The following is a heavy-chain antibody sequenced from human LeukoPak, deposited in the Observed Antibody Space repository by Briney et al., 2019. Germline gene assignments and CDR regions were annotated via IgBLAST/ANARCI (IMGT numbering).Heavy chain of an antibody. J-gene: IGHJ3*02. CDR1: GGSISSYY. D-gene: IGHD6-19*01. Sequence: PSETLSLTCSVSGGSISSYYWSWIRQPPGKGLEWIGYIYYSGSTNYNPSLKSRVTISVDTSKNEFSLKLSSVTAADTAVYYCARGYSSGWYAGNDAFDIWGRGTMVTVSS. CDR3: ARGYSSGWYAGNDAFDI. V-gene: IGHV4-59*01. CDR2: IYYSGST.